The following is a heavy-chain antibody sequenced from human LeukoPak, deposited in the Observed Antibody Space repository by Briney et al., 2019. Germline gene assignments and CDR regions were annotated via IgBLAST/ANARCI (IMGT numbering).Heavy chain of an antibody. J-gene: IGHJ4*02. CDR2: ISSSGNTI. CDR1: GFTFRSYE. Sequence: GGSLRLSCAASGFTFRSYEMNWVRQAPGKGLEWVSYISSSGNTIYYADSVKGRFTISRDNAKNSLYLQMNSLRAEDTAVYYCARTLDYGDSGFDYWGQGTLVTVSS. V-gene: IGHV3-48*03. CDR3: ARTLDYGDSGFDY. D-gene: IGHD4-17*01.